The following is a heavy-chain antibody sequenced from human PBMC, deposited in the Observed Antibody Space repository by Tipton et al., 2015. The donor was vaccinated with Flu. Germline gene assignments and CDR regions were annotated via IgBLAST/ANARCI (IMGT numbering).Heavy chain of an antibody. CDR1: GDSMNTYK. J-gene: IGHJ2*01. CDR3: VRDLAFQYDSTSYYSRYFDP. CDR2: IYSSGST. D-gene: IGHD2/OR15-2a*01. Sequence: TLSLTCTVSGDSMNTYKWSCIRQPPGKGLEWIAFIYSSGSTNYNPSLKSRVTMSVDTSKNQFTLNLNSVTAADTAVYYCVRDLAFQYDSTSYYSRYFDPWGRGTLVTVSS. V-gene: IGHV4-59*12.